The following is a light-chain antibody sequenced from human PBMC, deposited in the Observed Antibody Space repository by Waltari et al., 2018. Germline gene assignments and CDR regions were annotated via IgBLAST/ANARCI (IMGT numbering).Light chain of an antibody. Sequence: DIVMTQSPDSLAVSLGESATINCKSSQSVLYSSNNKNYLAWYQRKPGQPPKLLIYWASTRESGVPDRFSGSGSGTDFTLTISSLQAEDVAVYYCQQYYSTPTFGGGTKVEVK. CDR1: QSVLYSSNNKNY. V-gene: IGKV4-1*01. CDR3: QQYYSTPT. CDR2: WAS. J-gene: IGKJ4*01.